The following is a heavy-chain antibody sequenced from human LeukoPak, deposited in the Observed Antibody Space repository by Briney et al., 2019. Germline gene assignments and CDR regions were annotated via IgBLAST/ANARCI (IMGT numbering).Heavy chain of an antibody. CDR1: GFTFSSYW. D-gene: IGHD3-10*01. J-gene: IGHJ4*02. CDR2: IKQDGSEK. V-gene: IGHV3-7*04. CDR3: ASDREYYYGSGSFDY. Sequence: GGSLRLSCAASGFTFSSYWMSWVRQAPGKGLEWVANIKQDGSEKYYVDSVKGQFTISRDNAKNSLYLQMNSLGAEDTAVYYCASDREYYYGSGSFDYWGQGTLVTVSS.